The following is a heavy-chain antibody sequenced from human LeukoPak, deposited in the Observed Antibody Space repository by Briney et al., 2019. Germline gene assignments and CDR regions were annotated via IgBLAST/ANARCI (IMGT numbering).Heavy chain of an antibody. D-gene: IGHD3-9*01. CDR2: IKSKTDGGTT. J-gene: IGHJ4*02. Sequence: GGSLRLSCAASGFTFSNAWMSWVRQAPGKGPEWVGRIKSKTDGGTTDYAAPVKGRFTISRDDSKNTLYLRMNSLKTEDTAVYYCTTGRRYFDGLFDYWGQGTLVTVSS. CDR1: GFTFSNAW. V-gene: IGHV3-15*01. CDR3: TTGRRYFDGLFDY.